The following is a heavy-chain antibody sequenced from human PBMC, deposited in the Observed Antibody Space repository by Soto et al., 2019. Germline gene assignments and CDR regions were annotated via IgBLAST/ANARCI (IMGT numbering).Heavy chain of an antibody. CDR2: INDSGSI. Sequence: QVQLQQWGAGLLKPSETLSLTCAVYGGSFSGYFWSWIRQPPGKGLEWIGEINDSGSINYNPSLKSRVIISVDISKNQFSLRLNSMTAADTAVYYCARGLYTNSPRYWGQGTLVTVSS. CDR3: ARGLYTNSPRY. J-gene: IGHJ4*02. CDR1: GGSFSGYF. D-gene: IGHD3-16*01. V-gene: IGHV4-34*01.